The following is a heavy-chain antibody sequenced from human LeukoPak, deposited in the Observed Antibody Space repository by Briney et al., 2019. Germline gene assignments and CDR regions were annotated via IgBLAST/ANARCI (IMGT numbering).Heavy chain of an antibody. V-gene: IGHV3-23*01. J-gene: IGHJ1*01. CDR2: ISGSGVTT. Sequence: GGSLRLSCVASGFTFSSYAMSWVRQAPGKGLEWVSAISGSGVTTHYAGSVKGRFSISRDNSKNTLYLQMNSLRAEDTALYYCAKKAVVGATSPYSDFQDWGQGTLVTVSS. D-gene: IGHD1-26*01. CDR1: GFTFSSYA. CDR3: AKKAVVGATSPYSDFQD.